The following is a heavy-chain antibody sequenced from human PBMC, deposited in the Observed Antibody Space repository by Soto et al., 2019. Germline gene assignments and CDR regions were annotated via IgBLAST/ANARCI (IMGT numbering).Heavy chain of an antibody. CDR3: VRGLEECPDVCSLL. Sequence: QPGGSLRLSCAASGFTFSSYWMHWVRQAPGKGLVWVSRIKGDGTKTGYADSVKGRFTTSRDNARNTLYLQMNSLSAEDTAVYYCVRGLEECPDVCSLLWGQGTLVIVSS. D-gene: IGHD3-10*02. CDR1: GFTFSSYW. J-gene: IGHJ4*02. CDR2: IKGDGTKT. V-gene: IGHV3-74*01.